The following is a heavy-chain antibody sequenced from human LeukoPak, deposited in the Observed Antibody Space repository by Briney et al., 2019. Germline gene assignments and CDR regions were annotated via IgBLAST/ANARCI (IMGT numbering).Heavy chain of an antibody. V-gene: IGHV4-4*07. J-gene: IGHJ4*02. CDR1: GGSISSYY. Sequence: SETLSLTCTVSGGSISSYYWSWIRQPAGKGLEWIGRIYTSGSTNYNASLKSRVSMSVDTSKNQFSLKLSSVTAADTAVFYCARENSGSYREFDYWGQGILVAVSS. CDR2: IYTSGST. CDR3: ARENSGSYREFDY. D-gene: IGHD1-26*01.